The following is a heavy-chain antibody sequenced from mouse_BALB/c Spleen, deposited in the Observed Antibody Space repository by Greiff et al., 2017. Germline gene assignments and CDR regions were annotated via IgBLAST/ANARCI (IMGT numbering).Heavy chain of an antibody. CDR3: ARGGSRENYYAMDY. CDR2: IWGDGST. J-gene: IGHJ4*01. CDR1: GFSLTGYG. D-gene: IGHD1-1*01. Sequence: VHLVESGPGLVAPSQSLSITCTVSGFSLTGYGVNWVRQPPGKGLEWLGMIWGDGSTDYNSALKSRLSISKDNSKSQVFLKMNSLQTDDTARYYCARGGSRENYYAMDYWGQGTSVTVSS. V-gene: IGHV2-6-7*01.